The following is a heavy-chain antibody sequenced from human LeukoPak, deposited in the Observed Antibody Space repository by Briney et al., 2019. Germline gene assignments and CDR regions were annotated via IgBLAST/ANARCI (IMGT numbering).Heavy chain of an antibody. J-gene: IGHJ4*02. CDR1: GYTFTGYY. CDR2: INPNSGGT. V-gene: IGHV1-2*02. Sequence: ASVKVSCKASGYTFTGYYMHWVRQAPGQGLEWMGWINPNSGGTNYAQKFQGRVTMTGDMSTSTVYMELISLRSDDTAVYYCARVHHDFRSGHYPYYFDYWGQGTLVTVSS. D-gene: IGHD3-3*01. CDR3: ARVHHDFRSGHYPYYFDY.